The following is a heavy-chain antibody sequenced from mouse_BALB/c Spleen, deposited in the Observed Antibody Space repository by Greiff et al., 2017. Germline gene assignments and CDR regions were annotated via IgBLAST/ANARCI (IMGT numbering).Heavy chain of an antibody. J-gene: IGHJ2*01. CDR1: GFTFSDYY. CDR2: ISDGGSYT. Sequence: EVMLVESGGGLVKPGGSLKLSCAASGFTFSDYYMYWVRQTPEKRLEWVATISDGGSYTYYPDSVKGRFTISRDNAKNNLYLQMSSLKSEDTAMYYCARVGTDYFDYWGQGTTLTVSS. D-gene: IGHD4-1*01. CDR3: ARVGTDYFDY. V-gene: IGHV5-4*02.